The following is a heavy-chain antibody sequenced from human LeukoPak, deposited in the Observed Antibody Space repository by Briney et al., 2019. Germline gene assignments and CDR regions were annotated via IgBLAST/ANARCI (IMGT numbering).Heavy chain of an antibody. V-gene: IGHV4-30-4*08. J-gene: IGHJ6*03. CDR1: GGSISSGDYC. D-gene: IGHD2-2*02. CDR3: ARAGDCSSTSCYTYYYYMDV. CDR2: IYYSGST. Sequence: SETLSLTCTVSGGSISSGDYCWSWIRQPPGKGLEWIGYIYYSGSTYYNPSLKSRVTISVDTPKNQFSLKLSSVTAADTAVYYCARAGDCSSTSCYTYYYYMDVWGKGTTVTVSS.